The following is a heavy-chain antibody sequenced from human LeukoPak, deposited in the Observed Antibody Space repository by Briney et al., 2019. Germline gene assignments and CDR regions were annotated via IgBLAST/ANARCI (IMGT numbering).Heavy chain of an antibody. J-gene: IGHJ6*03. CDR3: ARGSIAAAGSSKGYMDV. V-gene: IGHV3-30-3*01. CDR1: GFTFSNYA. Sequence: GGSLRLSCAASGFTFSNYAMHWVRQAPGKGLEWAAIISYDGSNKYYADSVKGRFTISRDNSKTTLYLQMNSLRAEDTALYYCARGSIAAAGSSKGYMDVWGKGTTVTVSS. D-gene: IGHD6-13*01. CDR2: ISYDGSNK.